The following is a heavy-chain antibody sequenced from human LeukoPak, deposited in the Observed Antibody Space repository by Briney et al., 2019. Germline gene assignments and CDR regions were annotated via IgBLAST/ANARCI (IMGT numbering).Heavy chain of an antibody. CDR1: GFTFDDYA. V-gene: IGHV3-9*01. CDR2: ISWNSGSI. Sequence: PGGSLRLSCAASGFTFDDYAMQRVRQAPGKGLEWVSGISWNSGSIGYADSVKGRFTISRDNAKNSLYLQMNSLRAEDTALYYCAKARFLEWLSNAFAIWGQGTMVTVSS. CDR3: AKARFLEWLSNAFAI. J-gene: IGHJ3*02. D-gene: IGHD3-3*01.